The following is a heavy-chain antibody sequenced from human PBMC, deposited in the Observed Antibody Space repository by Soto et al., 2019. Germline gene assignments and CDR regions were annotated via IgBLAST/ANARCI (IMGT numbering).Heavy chain of an antibody. CDR1: GYSFTSYW. CDR2: IYPGDSGT. CDR3: ARQAKQLWLLSYYYGMDV. D-gene: IGHD5-18*01. J-gene: IGHJ6*02. V-gene: IGHV5-51*01. Sequence: GESLKISCKGSGYSFTSYWIGWVRQMPGKGLEWMGIIYPGDSGTRYSPSFQGQVTISADKSISTAYLQWSSLKASDTAMYYCARQAKQLWLLSYYYGMDVWGQGTTVTVSS.